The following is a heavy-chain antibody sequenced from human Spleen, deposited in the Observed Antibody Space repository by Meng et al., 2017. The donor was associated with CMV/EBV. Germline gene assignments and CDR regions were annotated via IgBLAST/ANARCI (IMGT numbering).Heavy chain of an antibody. V-gene: IGHV3-23*01. J-gene: IGHJ4*02. Sequence: GESLKISCAASGFTFSSYAMSWVRQAPGKGLEWVSGIGGSGGSTYYADSVKGRFTISRDNAKNTLYLQMNSLRAEDTAVYYCARAHGSGSYYRYYFDYWGQGTLVTVSS. CDR3: ARAHGSGSYYRYYFDY. CDR1: GFTFSSYA. CDR2: IGGSGGST. D-gene: IGHD3-10*01.